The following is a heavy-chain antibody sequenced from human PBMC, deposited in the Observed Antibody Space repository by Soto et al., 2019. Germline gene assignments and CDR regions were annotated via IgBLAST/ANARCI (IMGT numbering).Heavy chain of an antibody. D-gene: IGHD2-2*01. Sequence: ASVKVSCKASGYTFTSYAMHWVRQAPGQRLEWMGWINAGNGNTKYSQKFQGRVTITRDTSASTAYMELSSLRSEDTAVYYCARGRSRVVVVPGRPYYMDVWGKGTTVTVSS. CDR2: INAGNGNT. V-gene: IGHV1-3*01. CDR1: GYTFTSYA. CDR3: ARGRSRVVVVPGRPYYMDV. J-gene: IGHJ6*03.